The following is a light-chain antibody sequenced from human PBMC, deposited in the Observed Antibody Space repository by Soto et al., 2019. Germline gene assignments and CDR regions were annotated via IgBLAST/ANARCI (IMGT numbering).Light chain of an antibody. V-gene: IGLV2-14*01. CDR1: SSDVGGYNY. Sequence: QSVLTQPASVSGSPGQSITISCTGTSSDVGGYNYVSWYQQHPGKAPKLMIYDVSNRSSGVSNRFAASKSGNTAFLTISGLQAEDEADYYCGSYTSSSAHVVFGGGTKVTVL. CDR2: DVS. J-gene: IGLJ2*01. CDR3: GSYTSSSAHVV.